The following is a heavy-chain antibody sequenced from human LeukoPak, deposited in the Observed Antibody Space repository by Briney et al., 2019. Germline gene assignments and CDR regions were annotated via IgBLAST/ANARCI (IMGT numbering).Heavy chain of an antibody. J-gene: IGHJ4*02. D-gene: IGHD5-18*01. Sequence: SETLSLTCTVSGGSISSYYWSWIRQPPGKGLEWIGYIYYSGSTNYSPSLKSRVTISVDTSKNQFSLKLSSVTAADTAVYYCAAQPGYSYGSPFDYWGQGTLVTVSS. V-gene: IGHV4-59*01. CDR2: IYYSGST. CDR1: GGSISSYY. CDR3: AAQPGYSYGSPFDY.